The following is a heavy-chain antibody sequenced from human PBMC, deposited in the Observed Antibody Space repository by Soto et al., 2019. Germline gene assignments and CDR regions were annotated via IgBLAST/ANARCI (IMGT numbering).Heavy chain of an antibody. D-gene: IGHD5-12*01. CDR2: INPNSGGT. Sequence: QVQLVQSGAEVRKPGASVKVSCKASGYTFTGYYMHWVRQAPGQGLEWMGWINPNSGGTNYAQKVQGWVTMTRDTSISTAYMELSRLRSDDTAVYYCARSWLRSGDYYYGMDVWGQGTTVTVSS. CDR1: GYTFTGYY. V-gene: IGHV1-2*04. CDR3: ARSWLRSGDYYYGMDV. J-gene: IGHJ6*02.